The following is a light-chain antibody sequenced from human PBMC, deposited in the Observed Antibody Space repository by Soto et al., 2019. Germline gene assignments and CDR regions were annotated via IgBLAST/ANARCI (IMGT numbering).Light chain of an antibody. CDR3: QHYKSDPEA. CDR2: HSS. CDR1: QCLXRW. Sequence: IQMTQSPSTLPASVGDRVTITCRASQCLXRWVGWYQQRPGKAPKLMXAHSSSLETGGPSRFSGSGSVTEFTLPISSLQPDDFANYYFQHYKSDPEAFSQGTKVDIK. J-gene: IGKJ1*01. V-gene: IGKV1-5*01.